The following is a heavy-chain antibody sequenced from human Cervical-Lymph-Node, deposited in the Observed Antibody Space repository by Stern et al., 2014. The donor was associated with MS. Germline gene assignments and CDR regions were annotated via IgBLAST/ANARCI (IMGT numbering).Heavy chain of an antibody. CDR3: ARQRYSDY. J-gene: IGHJ4*02. CDR2: IFPGGSDI. CDR1: GYTFTSYW. V-gene: IGHV5-51*01. Sequence: EVQLVESGPEVKRPGEFLKISCQASGYTFTSYWIGWVRQMPGKGLEWIAIIFPGGSDIRYSPSFQGQVTISADKSSSTAYLQWNNLKASDTAIYYCARQRYSDYWGQGTLVTVSS.